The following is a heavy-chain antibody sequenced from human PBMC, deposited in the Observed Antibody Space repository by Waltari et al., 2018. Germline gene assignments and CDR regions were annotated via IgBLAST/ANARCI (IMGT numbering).Heavy chain of an antibody. CDR3: AKDKALQGWFDP. J-gene: IGHJ5*02. Sequence: QVQLVESGGGVVQPGGYLRLSCAASGFTFSSYGMPWVRQAPGKGLEWVAFIRYDGSNKYYADSVKGRFTISRDNSKNTLYLQMNSLRAEDTAVYYCAKDKALQGWFDPWGQGTLVTVSS. CDR2: IRYDGSNK. V-gene: IGHV3-30*02. CDR1: GFTFSSYG.